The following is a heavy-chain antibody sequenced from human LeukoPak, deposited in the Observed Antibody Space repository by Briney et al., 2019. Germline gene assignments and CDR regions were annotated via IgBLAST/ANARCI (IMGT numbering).Heavy chain of an antibody. J-gene: IGHJ4*02. D-gene: IGHD1-1*01. CDR3: ARDDGKYNTDY. Sequence: ASVKVSCKVSGYTLTELSMHWVRQAPGQGLEWMGLTNLKSGGLNYAQKFQGRVTMTRDTSISTAYMELTRLTSDDTAVYYCARDDGKYNTDYWGQGTLVTVSS. V-gene: IGHV1-2*02. CDR2: TNLKSGGL. CDR1: GYTLTELS.